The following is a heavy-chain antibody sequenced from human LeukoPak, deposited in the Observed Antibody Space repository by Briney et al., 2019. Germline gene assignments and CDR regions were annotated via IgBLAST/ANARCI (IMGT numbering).Heavy chain of an antibody. J-gene: IGHJ4*02. CDR2: ISSSGSTI. CDR3: ATDKYYYDSSGYYPLDY. D-gene: IGHD3-22*01. V-gene: IGHV3-11*01. Sequence: GGSLRLSCAASGFTFSDYYMGWIRQAPGKGLEWVSYISSSGSTIYYADSVKGRFTISRDNAKNSLYLQMNSLRAEDTAVYYCATDKYYYDSSGYYPLDYWGQGTLVTVSS. CDR1: GFTFSDYY.